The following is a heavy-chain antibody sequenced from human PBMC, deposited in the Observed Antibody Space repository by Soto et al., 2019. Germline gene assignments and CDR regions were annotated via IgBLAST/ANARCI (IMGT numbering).Heavy chain of an antibody. J-gene: IGHJ5*02. CDR1: GYTFTNYG. Sequence: SCKASGYTFTNYGISWVRQAPGQGLEWMGWISAYNGNTNYAQKVQGRVSMTTDTSTSTAYMELRSLRSDDTAVYYCARDQSHFDPWGQGTLVTVSS. CDR3: ARDQSHFDP. D-gene: IGHD3-3*02. V-gene: IGHV1-18*01. CDR2: ISAYNGNT.